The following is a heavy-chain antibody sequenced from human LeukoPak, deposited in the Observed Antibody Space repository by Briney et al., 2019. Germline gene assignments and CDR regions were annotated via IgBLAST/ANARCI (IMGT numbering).Heavy chain of an antibody. J-gene: IGHJ4*02. CDR1: GYTFTSYA. Sequence: ASVKVSCKASGYTFTSYAMNWVRQAPGQGLEWMGWINPNSGGTNYAQKFQGRVTMTRDTSISTAYMELSRLRSDDTAVYYCARGEPYYYGSGSYSGHWGQGTLVTVSS. D-gene: IGHD3-10*01. V-gene: IGHV1-2*02. CDR2: INPNSGGT. CDR3: ARGEPYYYGSGSYSGH.